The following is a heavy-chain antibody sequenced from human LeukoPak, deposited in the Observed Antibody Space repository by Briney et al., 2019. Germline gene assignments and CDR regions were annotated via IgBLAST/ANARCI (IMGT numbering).Heavy chain of an antibody. CDR3: ARTTKYQFKWAGFDP. CDR1: GVSISSGY. D-gene: IGHD2-2*01. J-gene: IGHJ5*02. CDR2: IYYSGST. V-gene: IGHV4-59*12. Sequence: SETLSLTCSVSGVSISSGYWSWVRQPPGKGLEWIGYIYYSGSTNYNPSLKSRVTISVDTSKNQFSLKLSSVTAADTAVYYCARTTKYQFKWAGFDPWGQGTLVTVSS.